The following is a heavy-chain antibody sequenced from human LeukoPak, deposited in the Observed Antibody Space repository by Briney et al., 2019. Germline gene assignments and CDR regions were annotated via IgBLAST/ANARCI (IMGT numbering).Heavy chain of an antibody. D-gene: IGHD6-13*01. V-gene: IGHV1-46*01. CDR2: INPSGGST. CDR1: GYSFTTYG. J-gene: IGHJ3*02. Sequence: GASVKVSCKASGYSFTTYGISWVRQAPGQGLEWMGIINPSGGSTSYAQKFQGRDTMTRDMSTSTVYMELSSLRSEDTAVYYCAREWEQQLVNDAFDIWGQGTMVTVSS. CDR3: AREWEQQLVNDAFDI.